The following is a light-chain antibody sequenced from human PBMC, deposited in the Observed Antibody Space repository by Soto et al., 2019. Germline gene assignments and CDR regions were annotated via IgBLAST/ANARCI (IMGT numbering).Light chain of an antibody. CDR1: SSDGGGYNS. J-gene: IGLJ1*01. V-gene: IGLV2-14*01. CDR2: EVS. Sequence: QSVLTQPASVSGSPGQSITISCTGTSSDGGGYNSVSWYQQHPGKAPKLMIYEVSNRPSGVSNRFSGSKSGNTASLTISGLQAEDEADYYCSSYSSTSTYVFGSGTKLTVL. CDR3: SSYSSTSTYV.